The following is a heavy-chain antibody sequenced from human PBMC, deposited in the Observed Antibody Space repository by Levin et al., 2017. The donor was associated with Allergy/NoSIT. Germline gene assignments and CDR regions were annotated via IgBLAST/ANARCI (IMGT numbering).Heavy chain of an antibody. J-gene: IGHJ5*02. CDR1: GFTFSSYW. Sequence: SLKISCAASGFTFSSYWMSWVRQAPGKGPEWVANIKEDGSDKYYVDSVKGRFTISRDNAKNSLYLQMNSLRAEDTAVYYCARSPGYSSGRVAFDPWGQGTLVTVSS. CDR2: IKEDGSDK. V-gene: IGHV3-7*02. D-gene: IGHD6-19*01. CDR3: ARSPGYSSGRVAFDP.